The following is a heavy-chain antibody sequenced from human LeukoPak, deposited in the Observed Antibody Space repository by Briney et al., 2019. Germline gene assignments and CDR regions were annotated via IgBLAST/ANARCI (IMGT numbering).Heavy chain of an antibody. CDR3: ARSVVPAAIVRSHWFDP. Sequence: SETLSLTCAVYGGSFSGYYWSWLRQPPGKGLEWIGEINHSGSTNYNPSLKSRVTISVDTSKNQFSLKLSSVTAADTAVYYCARSVVPAAIVRSHWFDPWGQGTLVTVSS. D-gene: IGHD2-2*01. CDR2: INHSGST. J-gene: IGHJ5*02. CDR1: GGSFSGYY. V-gene: IGHV4-34*01.